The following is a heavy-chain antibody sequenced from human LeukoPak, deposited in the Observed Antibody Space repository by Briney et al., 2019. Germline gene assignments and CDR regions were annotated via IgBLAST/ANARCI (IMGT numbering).Heavy chain of an antibody. V-gene: IGHV3-11*04. CDR1: GLTFSDYY. D-gene: IGHD3-3*01. J-gene: IGHJ4*02. Sequence: NPGGSLRLSCAASGLTFSDYYMSWLRQAPGKGLEWVSYISSSGSTIYYADSVKGRFTISRDNAKNSLYLQMNSLRAEDTAVYYCARDGSWSGYFHGDYWGQGTLVTVSS. CDR2: ISSSGSTI. CDR3: ARDGSWSGYFHGDY.